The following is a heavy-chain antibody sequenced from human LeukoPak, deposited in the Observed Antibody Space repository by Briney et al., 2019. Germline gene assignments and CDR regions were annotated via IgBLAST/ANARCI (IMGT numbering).Heavy chain of an antibody. V-gene: IGHV3-21*01. CDR1: GFTFSRYN. CDR2: ISRTRSYI. D-gene: IGHD2-15*01. Sequence: GGSLRLSCAASGFTFSRYNMKWVRQAPGKGLEWVSSISRTRSYIYYADSVKGRFTISRDNAQNSLYLQMNSLRVEDTAVYYCARVLETDCSGGSCYSGLDHWGQGTLVTVSS. J-gene: IGHJ4*02. CDR3: ARVLETDCSGGSCYSGLDH.